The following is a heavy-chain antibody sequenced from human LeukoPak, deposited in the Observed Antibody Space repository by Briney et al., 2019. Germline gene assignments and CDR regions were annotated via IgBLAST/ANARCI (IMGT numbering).Heavy chain of an antibody. Sequence: GGSLRLSCAASGFTVSSKFMHWVRQAPGKGLEWVSVIYSGRITYYADSVKGRFTVSRDNSRNTMYLHMNSLKVEDTAVYYCAKDEVTSGGGLDYWGQGTLVTVSS. CDR2: IYSGRIT. J-gene: IGHJ4*02. CDR3: AKDEVTSGGGLDY. CDR1: GFTVSSKF. V-gene: IGHV3-53*01. D-gene: IGHD3-16*01.